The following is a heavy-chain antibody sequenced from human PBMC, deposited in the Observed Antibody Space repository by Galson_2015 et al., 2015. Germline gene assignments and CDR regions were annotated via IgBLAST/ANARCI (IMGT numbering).Heavy chain of an antibody. CDR2: IYWDDDK. V-gene: IGHV2-5*02. J-gene: IGHJ5*02. CDR3: AQLRPSGYSGGMEEVNWSDP. Sequence: PALVKPTQTLTLTCIFSGFSLSTSGVGVGWIRQPPGKALEWLALIYWDDDKRYSPSLKSRLTITKDTSKNQVVLTMTDMDPVDTATYYCAQLRPSGYSGGMEEVNWSDPWGQGTLVTVSS. D-gene: IGHD3-22*01. CDR1: GFSLSTSGVG.